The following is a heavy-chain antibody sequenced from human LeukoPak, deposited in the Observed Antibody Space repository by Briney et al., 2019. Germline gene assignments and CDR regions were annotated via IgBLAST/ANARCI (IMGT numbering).Heavy chain of an antibody. Sequence: GGSLRLSCAASGFTFSSYGMHWVRQAPGKGLEWVTLIWYDGSNKYYTDSVKGRLTISRDNSKNTLYLQMNSLRAEDTAIYYCAREGPRGNSQFDYWGQGTLVTVSS. V-gene: IGHV3-33*01. J-gene: IGHJ4*02. CDR1: GFTFSSYG. D-gene: IGHD2/OR15-2a*01. CDR2: IWYDGSNK. CDR3: AREGPRGNSQFDY.